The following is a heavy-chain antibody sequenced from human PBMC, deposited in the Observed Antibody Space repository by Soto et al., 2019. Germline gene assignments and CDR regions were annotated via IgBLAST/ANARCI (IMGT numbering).Heavy chain of an antibody. V-gene: IGHV6-1*01. CDR2: TYYRSKWYN. Sequence: SQTLSLTCAISGDSVSSNSAAWNWIRQSPSRGLEWLGRTYYRSKWYNDYAVSVKSRITINPDTSKNQFSLQLNSVTPEDTAVYYCARNPQGWFGELLRLDPWGQGTLVTVSS. CDR3: ARNPQGWFGELLRLDP. D-gene: IGHD3-10*01. J-gene: IGHJ5*02. CDR1: GDSVSSNSAA.